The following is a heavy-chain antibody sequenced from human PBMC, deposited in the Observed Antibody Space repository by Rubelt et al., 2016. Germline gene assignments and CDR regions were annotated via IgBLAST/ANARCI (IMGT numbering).Heavy chain of an antibody. Sequence: QVQLQQWGAGLLKPSETLSLTCAVYGGSFSGYYWSWIRQPPGKGLEWIGSVYYSGSTYYKPSLKSRVTISVDTSKNLFSLKLSSVTAADTAVYYCARQWPGAEAAFDYWGQGTLVTGSS. J-gene: IGHJ4*02. V-gene: IGHV4-34*01. CDR1: GGSFSGYY. CDR2: VYYSGST. D-gene: IGHD6-19*01. CDR3: ARQWPGAEAAFDY.